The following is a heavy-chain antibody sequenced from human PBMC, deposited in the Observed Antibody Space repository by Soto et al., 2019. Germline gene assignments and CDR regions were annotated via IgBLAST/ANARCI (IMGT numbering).Heavy chain of an antibody. Sequence: GGSLRLSCAASGFRFDDYAMHWVRQHPGKGLEWVSGISWNSGSIAYADSVKGRFTISRDNAKNSLYLQMNSLRAEDTAFYYCAKAPAPYYFDSSGYYAAFYFDYWGQGALVTVSS. J-gene: IGHJ4*02. CDR1: GFRFDDYA. D-gene: IGHD3-22*01. CDR2: ISWNSGSI. CDR3: AKAPAPYYFDSSGYYAAFYFDY. V-gene: IGHV3-9*01.